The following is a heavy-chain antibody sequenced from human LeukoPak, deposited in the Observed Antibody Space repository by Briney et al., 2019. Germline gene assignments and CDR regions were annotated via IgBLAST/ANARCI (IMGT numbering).Heavy chain of an antibody. CDR1: GFTFSSYS. CDR3: ARGGDCTNGVCYSGDH. Sequence: GGSLRLSCAASGFTFSSYSMNWVRQAPGKGLEWVSSISSSSYIYCADSVKGRFTISRDNAKNSLYLQMNSLRAEDTAVYYCARGGDCTNGVCYSGDHWGQGTLVTVSS. CDR2: ISSSSYI. J-gene: IGHJ4*02. V-gene: IGHV3-21*01. D-gene: IGHD2-8*01.